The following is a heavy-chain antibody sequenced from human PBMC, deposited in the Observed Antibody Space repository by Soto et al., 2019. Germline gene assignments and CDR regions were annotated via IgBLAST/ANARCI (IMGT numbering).Heavy chain of an antibody. V-gene: IGHV4-59*08. CDR3: ARVDYDFWSGPDYYYYYMDV. J-gene: IGHJ6*03. CDR2: IYYSGSA. D-gene: IGHD3-3*01. CDR1: GVSMSDRY. Sequence: SETLSLTCTVSGVSMSDRYWSWIRQPPGKGLEWIGYIYYSGSANYNPSLKSRVTISIDTSKNQFSLKLSSVTAADTAVYYCARVDYDFWSGPDYYYYYMDVWGKGTTVTVSS.